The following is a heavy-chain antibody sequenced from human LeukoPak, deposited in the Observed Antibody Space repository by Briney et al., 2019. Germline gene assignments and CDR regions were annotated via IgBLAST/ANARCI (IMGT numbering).Heavy chain of an antibody. V-gene: IGHV1-3*01. D-gene: IGHD6-13*01. CDR3: ARDWPSFIAAAGSDAFDI. J-gene: IGHJ3*02. CDR2: INAGNGNT. Sequence: ASVKVSCKASGYTFTSYAMHWVRQAPGQRLEWMGWINAGNGNTKYSQKFQGRVTITRDTSASTAYMELSSLRSEDTAVYYCARDWPSFIAAAGSDAFDIWGQGTMVTVSS. CDR1: GYTFTSYA.